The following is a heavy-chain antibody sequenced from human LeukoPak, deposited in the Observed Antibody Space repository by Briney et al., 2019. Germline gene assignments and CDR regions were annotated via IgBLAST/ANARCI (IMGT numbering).Heavy chain of an antibody. D-gene: IGHD3-22*01. V-gene: IGHV3-53*01. J-gene: IGHJ4*02. Sequence: PGGSLRLSCAASGFAVSSNYMSWVRQAPGKGLEWVSGIYSDGRTYHADSVKGRFTISRDNSKNILYLQMNSLRAEDTAVYYCARDPYLSSGYNWGQGTLVTVSS. CDR3: ARDPYLSSGYN. CDR1: GFAVSSNY. CDR2: IYSDGRT.